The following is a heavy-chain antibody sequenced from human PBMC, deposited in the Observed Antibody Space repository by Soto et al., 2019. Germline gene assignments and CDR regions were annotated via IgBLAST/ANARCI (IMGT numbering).Heavy chain of an antibody. CDR1: GYTFTNYY. D-gene: IGHD1-1*01. V-gene: IGHV1-46*04. CDR2: INPSARSA. J-gene: IGHJ4*02. CDR3: ARDNSAANGVPDH. Sequence: ASVKVSCKXSGYTFTNYYLHWVRQAPGQGLEWVGMINPSARSASYAQKLRGRLTMDRDTSTTTVYMELSRLKSEDTAVYYCARDNSAANGVPDHWGLGTLVTV.